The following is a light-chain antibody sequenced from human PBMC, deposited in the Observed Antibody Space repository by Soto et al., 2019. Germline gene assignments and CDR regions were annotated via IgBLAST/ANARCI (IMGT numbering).Light chain of an antibody. Sequence: ESVLTQSPGTLSLSPGERATLSCRASQSVRSSFLAWYQLTPGQAPRLLIYGASSRATGMPDRFSGSGSGTDFTLTISRLEPEVFAVYYCQQYDSSPWTFGQGTKVEFK. V-gene: IGKV3-20*01. CDR3: QQYDSSPWT. CDR2: GAS. J-gene: IGKJ1*01. CDR1: QSVRSSF.